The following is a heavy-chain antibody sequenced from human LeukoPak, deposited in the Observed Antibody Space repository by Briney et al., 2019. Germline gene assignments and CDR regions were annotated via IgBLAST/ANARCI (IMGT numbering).Heavy chain of an antibody. CDR1: GYSFTSYC. Sequence: GESLKISCKVSGYSFTSYCIGWVRQMPGKGLEWMGIIYPVDSGPTYSPSFQGQVTTSVDKSINTAYLQWSSLQASDTAMYYCGMSGDRVPLQDDVFDVWGQGTMVTVST. CDR3: GMSGDRVPLQDDVFDV. J-gene: IGHJ3*01. CDR2: IYPVDSGP. V-gene: IGHV5-51*01. D-gene: IGHD1-26*01.